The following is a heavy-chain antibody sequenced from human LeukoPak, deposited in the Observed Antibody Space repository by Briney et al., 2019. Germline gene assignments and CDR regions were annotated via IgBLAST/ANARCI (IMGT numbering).Heavy chain of an antibody. D-gene: IGHD1-26*01. Sequence: SETLSLTCTLSGRSISSYYWSWIRQPAGKGLEWIGRIYTSGSTNYNPSLKSRVTMSVDTSKNQFSLKLSSVTAADTAVYYCAREVELRPIMHNWFDPWGQGTLVTVSS. CDR3: AREVELRPIMHNWFDP. CDR1: GRSISSYY. V-gene: IGHV4-4*07. J-gene: IGHJ5*02. CDR2: IYTSGST.